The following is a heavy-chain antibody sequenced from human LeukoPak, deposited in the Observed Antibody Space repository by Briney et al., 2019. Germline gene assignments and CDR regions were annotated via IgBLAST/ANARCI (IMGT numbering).Heavy chain of an antibody. Sequence: GASVKVSCKASGGTFSSYGASWVRQAPGQGLEWMGGIIPILGTTKYEQKFQGRVTITADESTSTAYMELSSLRSEDTAVYYCARGSRVATLDFDYWGQGTLVTVSS. CDR2: IIPILGTT. J-gene: IGHJ4*02. D-gene: IGHD5-12*01. V-gene: IGHV1-69*13. CDR3: ARGSRVATLDFDY. CDR1: GGTFSSYG.